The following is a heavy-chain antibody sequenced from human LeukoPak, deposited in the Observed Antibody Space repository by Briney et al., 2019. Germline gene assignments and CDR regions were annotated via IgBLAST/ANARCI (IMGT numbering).Heavy chain of an antibody. CDR2: MNPNSGNT. V-gene: IGHV1-8*01. CDR3: ARSTGIAAAGWFHTGEFDY. J-gene: IGHJ4*02. Sequence: ASVKVSCKASGYTFTSYDINWVRQATGQGLEWMGWMNPNSGNTGYAQKFQGRVTMTRNTSISTAYMELSSLRSEDTAVYYCARSTGIAAAGWFHTGEFDYWGQGTLITVSS. CDR1: GYTFTSYD. D-gene: IGHD6-13*01.